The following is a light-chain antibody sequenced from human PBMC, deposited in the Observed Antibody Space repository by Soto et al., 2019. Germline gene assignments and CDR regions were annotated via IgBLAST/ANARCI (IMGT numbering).Light chain of an antibody. J-gene: IGKJ4*01. Sequence: EIVLTQSPGTLSLSPGERATLSCRASQSVGINLAWYQQKPGQAPRLLIYGASNRATGIPDRFSGSGSGTDFTLTISRLEPEDFAVYYCQQYDNSPLTFGGGTKVDIK. V-gene: IGKV3-20*01. CDR3: QQYDNSPLT. CDR2: GAS. CDR1: QSVGIN.